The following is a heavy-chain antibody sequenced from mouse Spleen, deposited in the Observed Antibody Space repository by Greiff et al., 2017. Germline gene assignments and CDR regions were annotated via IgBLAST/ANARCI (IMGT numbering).Heavy chain of an antibody. Sequence: QVQLQQSGAELAKPGASVKMSCKASGYTFTSYWMHWVKQRPGQGLEWIGYINPSTGYTEYNQKFKDKATLTADKSSSTAYMQLSSLTSEDSAVYYCARGRLDSGYYGSSYVGGYFDYWGQGTTLTVSS. CDR1: GYTFTSYW. D-gene: IGHD1-1*01. J-gene: IGHJ2*01. CDR3: ARGRLDSGYYGSSYVGGYFDY. V-gene: IGHV1-7*01. CDR2: INPSTGYT.